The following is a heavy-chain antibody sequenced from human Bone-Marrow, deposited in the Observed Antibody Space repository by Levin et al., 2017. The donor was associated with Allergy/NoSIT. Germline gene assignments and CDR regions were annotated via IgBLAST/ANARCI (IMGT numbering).Heavy chain of an antibody. CDR3: AREGPVFDS. CDR2: ISHSGDA. D-gene: IGHD4-17*01. CDR1: GGSFTDYH. Sequence: TGGSLRLSCAVYGGSFTDYHWSWIRQAPGQGLEWIGEISHSGDADYIPSLRGRLTISIDTAKNQFSLKLRYLTAADTGVYYCAREGPVFDSWGQGTLVTVSS. V-gene: IGHV4-34*01. J-gene: IGHJ4*02.